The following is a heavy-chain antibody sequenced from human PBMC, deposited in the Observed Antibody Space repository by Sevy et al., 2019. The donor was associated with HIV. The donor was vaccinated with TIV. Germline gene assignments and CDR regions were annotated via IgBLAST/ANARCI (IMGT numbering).Heavy chain of an antibody. V-gene: IGHV4-59*08. CDR3: AGENAWGRGYS. Sequence: SQTLSLTCTVSGGSITSLYWNWIRQPPGKGLEWIANIYYNGHINYNPYPKSRDNLSLDTSKNQFCLRLSAVTAADTAMYYCAGENAWGRGYSWGQGTLVTVSS. D-gene: IGHD1-26*01. CDR1: GGSITSLY. CDR2: IYYNGHI. J-gene: IGHJ4*02.